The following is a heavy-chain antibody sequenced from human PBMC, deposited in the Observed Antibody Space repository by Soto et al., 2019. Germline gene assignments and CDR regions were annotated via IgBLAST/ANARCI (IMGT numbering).Heavy chain of an antibody. CDR1: GFTFDDYA. Sequence: EVQLVESGGGLVQPGRSLRLSCAASGFTFDDYAMHWVRQAPGKGLEWVSGISWDSGTIGYADSVKGRFIISRDNAKNSLFLQMSSLKVEDTALYHGTQGRYPTMATPLDHWGQGTLVTVSS. D-gene: IGHD5-12*01. V-gene: IGHV3-9*01. J-gene: IGHJ5*02. CDR2: ISWDSGTI. CDR3: TQGRYPTMATPLDH.